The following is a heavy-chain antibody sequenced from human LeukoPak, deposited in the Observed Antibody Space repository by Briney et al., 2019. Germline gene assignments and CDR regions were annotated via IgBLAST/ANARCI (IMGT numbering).Heavy chain of an antibody. J-gene: IGHJ4*02. Sequence: SVKVSCKASAFTFTSTAGQWLRRARGQRLEWRGWIVVGRGNTNYAQKFQERVTIPRDMSTSTAYMELSSLKSEDTAVYYCGAVKRGSALDNWGQGTLVTVSS. V-gene: IGHV1-58*01. CDR1: AFTFTSTA. CDR3: GAVKRGSALDN. CDR2: IVVGRGNT. D-gene: IGHD1-26*01.